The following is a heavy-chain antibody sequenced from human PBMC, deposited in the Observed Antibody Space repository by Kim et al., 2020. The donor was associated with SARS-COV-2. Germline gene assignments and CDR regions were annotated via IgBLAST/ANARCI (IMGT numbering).Heavy chain of an antibody. J-gene: IGHJ1*01. CDR2: ISWPIGCI. CDR3: ASLSASATSTCLLYF. CDR1: GFTFDDYA. Sequence: GGSLRLSCAASGFTFDDYAMLWVRQAPGKGLEWVSVISWPIGCICYADSVKCLFTISIVNPNNSLYLQMHSLIAEDTALFYFASLSASATSTCLLYF. V-gene: IGHV3-9*01.